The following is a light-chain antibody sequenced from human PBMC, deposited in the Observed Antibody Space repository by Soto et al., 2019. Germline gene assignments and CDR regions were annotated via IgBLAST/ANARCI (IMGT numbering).Light chain of an antibody. J-gene: IGKJ1*01. Sequence: DIQMTQSPSSLSASVGGRAPITCRASQSISSYLNWYQQQPGKAPKLLIYAASSLQSRVPSRFSGSGSGKEFPLTISSLQPDDFATYYCQYYNSYSEAFGQGTKVDIK. V-gene: IGKV1-39*01. CDR3: QYYNSYSEA. CDR2: AAS. CDR1: QSISSY.